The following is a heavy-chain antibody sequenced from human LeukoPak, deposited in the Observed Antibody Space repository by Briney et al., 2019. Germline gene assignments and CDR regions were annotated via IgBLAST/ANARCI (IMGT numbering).Heavy chain of an antibody. CDR3: ANGYYDFWSGPA. D-gene: IGHD3-3*01. Sequence: GGSLRLSCAASGFSFSSFTMNWVRQTPGKGLELVAYISGGSTTLHYADSVKGRFTISRDNSKNTLYLQMNSLRAEDTAVYYCANGYYDFWSGPAWGQGTLVTVSS. CDR2: ISGGSTTL. V-gene: IGHV3-48*01. CDR1: GFSFSSFT. J-gene: IGHJ5*02.